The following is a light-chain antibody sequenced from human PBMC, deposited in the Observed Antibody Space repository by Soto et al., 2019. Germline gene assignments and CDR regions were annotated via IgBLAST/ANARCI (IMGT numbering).Light chain of an antibody. CDR3: HQYGTLPYA. V-gene: IGKV3-20*01. CDR1: QRVSSNY. CDR2: GAS. J-gene: IGKJ2*01. Sequence: IALTQSPGTLSLSPGERATLSCRASQRVSSNYVAWYQHKPGQAPRLLIHGASIRATGIPDRFSCSGSGTDFTITISRLEPEAFAVYYCHQYGTLPYAFGQGTKLQIK.